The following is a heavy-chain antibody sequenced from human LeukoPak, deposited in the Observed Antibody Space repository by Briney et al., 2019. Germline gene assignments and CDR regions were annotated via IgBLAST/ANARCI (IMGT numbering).Heavy chain of an antibody. CDR1: GYTFTSYD. D-gene: IGHD3-16*02. Sequence: GASVKVSCTASGYTFTSYDINWVRQATGQGLEWMGWMNPNSGNTGYAQKFQGRVTMTRNTSISTAYMELSSLRSEDTAVYYCARLYYDYVWGSYRSYYYGMDVWGQGTTVTVSS. CDR2: MNPNSGNT. J-gene: IGHJ6*02. V-gene: IGHV1-8*01. CDR3: ARLYYDYVWGSYRSYYYGMDV.